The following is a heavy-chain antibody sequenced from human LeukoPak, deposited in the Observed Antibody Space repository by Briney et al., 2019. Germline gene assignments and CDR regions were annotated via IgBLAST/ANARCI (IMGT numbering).Heavy chain of an antibody. CDR3: ARLVGDVTTWDC. Sequence: QLWGSLRLSCTASGFSFSNYWMSWVRQAPGKGLEWVASIKQDESEKYYVDSVKGRFTTSRDNAKSSLYLQMNALRGEDTAVYYCARLVGDVTTWDCWGQGTLVTVSS. CDR2: IKQDESEK. D-gene: IGHD1-26*01. J-gene: IGHJ4*02. V-gene: IGHV3-7*03. CDR1: GFSFSNYW.